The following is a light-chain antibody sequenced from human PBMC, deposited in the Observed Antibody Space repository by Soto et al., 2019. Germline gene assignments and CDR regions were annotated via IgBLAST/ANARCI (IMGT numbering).Light chain of an antibody. CDR1: SSDVGGYNY. CDR2: DVS. CDR3: PSYTSSSLHV. V-gene: IGLV2-14*01. Sequence: QSALTQPASVSGSPGQSITISCTGTSSDVGGYNYVSWYQQHPGKAPKLMIYDVSNRPSGVSNRFSGSKSGNTASLTISVLPHDDEPDYSCPSYTSSSLHVFGTGTKLTVL. J-gene: IGLJ1*01.